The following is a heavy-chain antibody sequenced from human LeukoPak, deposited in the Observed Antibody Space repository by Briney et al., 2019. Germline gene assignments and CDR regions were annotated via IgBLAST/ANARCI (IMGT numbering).Heavy chain of an antibody. V-gene: IGHV3-33*01. CDR3: ARRDWTEVEYFQH. CDR2: IWYDGSNK. D-gene: IGHD1-1*01. CDR1: GFTFSTYD. Sequence: GGSLRLSCAASGFTFSTYDMHWVRQAPGKGLEWVALIWYDGSNKYYADSVKGLFTISRDNSKNTLYLQMNRLRAEDTAVYYCARRDWTEVEYFQHWGQGTLVTVSS. J-gene: IGHJ1*01.